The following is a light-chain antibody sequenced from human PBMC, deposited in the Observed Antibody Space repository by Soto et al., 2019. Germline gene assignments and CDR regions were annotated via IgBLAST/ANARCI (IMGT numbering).Light chain of an antibody. CDR1: QSVSSSY. CDR2: GAS. Sequence: EIVLTQSPGTLSLSPGERATLPCRASQSVSSSYLAWYQQKPGQAPRLLIYGASSRATGIPDRFSGSGSGTDFTLTISRLEPEDFAVYYCQQYGSLITFGQGTRLEIK. CDR3: QQYGSLIT. J-gene: IGKJ5*01. V-gene: IGKV3-20*01.